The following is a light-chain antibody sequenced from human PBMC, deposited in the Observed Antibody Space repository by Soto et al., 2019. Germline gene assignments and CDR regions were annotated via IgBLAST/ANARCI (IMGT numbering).Light chain of an antibody. V-gene: IGLV3-21*04. Sequence: SYELTQPPSVSVAPGKTARITCGGNNIGGKRVHWYQQKPGQAPVLVIYYDSDRPSGIPERFSGSNSGNTATLTISRVEAGDEADYYCQVWDRSSDHWVFGGGTKLTVL. CDR1: NIGGKR. CDR2: YDS. CDR3: QVWDRSSDHWV. J-gene: IGLJ3*02.